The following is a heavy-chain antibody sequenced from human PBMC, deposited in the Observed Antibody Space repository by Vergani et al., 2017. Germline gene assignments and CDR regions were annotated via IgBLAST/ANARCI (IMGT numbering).Heavy chain of an antibody. V-gene: IGHV3-30-3*01. D-gene: IGHD2-15*01. Sequence: QVQLVESGGGVVQPGRSLRLSCAASGFTFSSYAMHWVRQAPGKGLEWVAVISYDGSNKYYADSMKGRFTISRDNSKNTLSLQMNSLRAEDTAVYYCARGGYCSGGSCDCTFDYWGQGTLVTVSS. CDR3: ARGGYCSGGSCDCTFDY. J-gene: IGHJ4*02. CDR2: ISYDGSNK. CDR1: GFTFSSYA.